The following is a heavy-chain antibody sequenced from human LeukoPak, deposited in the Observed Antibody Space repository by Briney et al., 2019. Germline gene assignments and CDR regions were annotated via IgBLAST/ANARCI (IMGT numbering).Heavy chain of an antibody. Sequence: SETLSLTCTVSGGSINNYYWSWIRQPPGKGLEWIGYLYYSGSTHYNPSLKSRVTISEDTSKNQFFLRLSSVTAADTAMYYCARDITPSSWFSNWFDPWGQGTLVTVSS. V-gene: IGHV4-59*01. CDR3: ARDITPSSWFSNWFDP. J-gene: IGHJ5*02. CDR2: LYYSGST. D-gene: IGHD6-13*01. CDR1: GGSINNYY.